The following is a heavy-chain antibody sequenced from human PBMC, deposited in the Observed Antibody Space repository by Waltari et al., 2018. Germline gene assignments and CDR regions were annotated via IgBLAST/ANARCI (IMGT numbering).Heavy chain of an antibody. CDR1: GFTFSSYG. V-gene: IGHV3-30*18. CDR2: ISYDGSNK. D-gene: IGHD3-10*01. J-gene: IGHJ3*02. CDR3: AKGDLWSDAFDI. Sequence: QVQLVASGGGVVQPGRSLRLSCAASGFTFSSYGMPWVRQAPGKGLEWVAVISYDGSNKYYADSVKGRFTISRDNSKNTLYLQMNSLRAEDTAVYYCAKGDLWSDAFDIWGQGTMVTVSS.